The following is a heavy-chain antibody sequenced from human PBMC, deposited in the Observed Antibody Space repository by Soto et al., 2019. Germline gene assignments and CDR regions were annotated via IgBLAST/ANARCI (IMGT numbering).Heavy chain of an antibody. Sequence: PSETLSLTCAVYGGSFSGYYWNWIRQPPGKGLEWIGEINHSGSTNYNPSLKGRVTISVDTSKNQFSLKLSSVTAADTAVYYCAASCVACGGFNYYGMDVWGQGTTVTVSS. D-gene: IGHD2-21*01. CDR3: AASCVACGGFNYYGMDV. J-gene: IGHJ6*02. CDR1: GGSFSGYY. V-gene: IGHV4-34*01. CDR2: INHSGST.